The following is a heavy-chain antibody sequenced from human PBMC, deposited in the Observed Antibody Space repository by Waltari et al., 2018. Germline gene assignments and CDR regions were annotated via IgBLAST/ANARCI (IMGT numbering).Heavy chain of an antibody. D-gene: IGHD7-27*01. CDR3: ARDSYLGAGDRDYGMDV. V-gene: IGHV1-18*01. J-gene: IGHJ6*02. CDR2: ISAYNGNT. Sequence: QVQLVQSGAEVKKPGASVKVSCKASGYTFTSYGISWVRQAPGQGLEWMGWISAYNGNTNYAQKLQGRVTMTTGTSTRTAYMEVRSLRADDTAVYYCARDSYLGAGDRDYGMDVWGQGTTVTVSS. CDR1: GYTFTSYG.